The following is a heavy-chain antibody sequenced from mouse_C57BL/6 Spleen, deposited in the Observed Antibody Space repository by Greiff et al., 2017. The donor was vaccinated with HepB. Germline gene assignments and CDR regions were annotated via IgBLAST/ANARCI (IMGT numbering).Heavy chain of an antibody. J-gene: IGHJ2*01. Sequence: EVMLVESGGGLVKPGGSLKLSCAASGFTFSDYGMHWVRQAPEKGLEWVAYISSGSSTIYYADTVKGRFTISRDNAKNTLFLQMTSLRSEDTAMYYCARESYGYFDYWGQGTTLTVSS. CDR2: ISSGSSTI. CDR1: GFTFSDYG. CDR3: ARESYGYFDY. V-gene: IGHV5-17*01. D-gene: IGHD2-12*01.